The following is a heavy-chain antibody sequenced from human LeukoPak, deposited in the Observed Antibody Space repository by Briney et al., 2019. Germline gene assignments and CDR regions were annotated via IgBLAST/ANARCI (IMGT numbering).Heavy chain of an antibody. CDR1: GFTFSSYG. CDR2: IRYDGSNK. D-gene: IGHD1-26*01. Sequence: PGGSLRLSCAASGFTFSSYGMHWVRQAPGKGLEWVAFIRYDGSNKYYADSVKGRFTISRDNSKNTLYLQMNSLRAEDTAVYYCAKGSAVLPGSLRAFDYWGQGTLVTVSS. CDR3: AKGSAVLPGSLRAFDY. J-gene: IGHJ4*02. V-gene: IGHV3-30*02.